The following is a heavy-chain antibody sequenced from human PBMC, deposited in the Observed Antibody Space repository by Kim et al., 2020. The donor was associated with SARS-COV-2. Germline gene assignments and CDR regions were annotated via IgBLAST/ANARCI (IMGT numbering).Heavy chain of an antibody. V-gene: IGHV4-59*01. CDR2: IYYSGST. Sequence: SETLSLTCTVSGGSISSYYWSWIRQPPGKGLEWIGYIYYSGSTNYNPSLKSRVTISVDTSKNQFSLKLSSVTAADTAVYYCARDKGAVVTPLYWYFDLWGRGTLVTVSS. J-gene: IGHJ2*01. D-gene: IGHD2-21*02. CDR1: GGSISSYY. CDR3: ARDKGAVVTPLYWYFDL.